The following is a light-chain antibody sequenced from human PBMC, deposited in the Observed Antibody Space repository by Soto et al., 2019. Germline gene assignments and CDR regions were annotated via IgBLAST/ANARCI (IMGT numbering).Light chain of an antibody. CDR3: QQYGSSRT. V-gene: IGKV3-20*01. CDR1: QSVSSSY. Sequence: EIVLTQSPGTLSLSPGERATLSYRASQSVSSSYLAWYQQKPGQGPRLLIYGSSSRATGLTVRVSGSGSGTDFTLSIIRLEPEAFAVYYCQQYGSSRTFGQGTKVEIK. J-gene: IGKJ1*01. CDR2: GSS.